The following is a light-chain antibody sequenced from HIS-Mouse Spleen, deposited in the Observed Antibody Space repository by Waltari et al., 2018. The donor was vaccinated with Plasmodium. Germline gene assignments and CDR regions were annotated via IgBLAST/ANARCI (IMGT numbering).Light chain of an antibody. Sequence: EIVLTPSPGTLSLSPGERATLSCRASQIVSSSYLAWYQQKPGQAPRLLIYGASSRATGIPDRFSGSGSGTDFTLTISRLEPEDFAVYYCQQYGSSPPYTFGQGTKLEIK. V-gene: IGKV3-20*01. J-gene: IGKJ2*01. CDR1: QIVSSSY. CDR2: GAS. CDR3: QQYGSSPPYT.